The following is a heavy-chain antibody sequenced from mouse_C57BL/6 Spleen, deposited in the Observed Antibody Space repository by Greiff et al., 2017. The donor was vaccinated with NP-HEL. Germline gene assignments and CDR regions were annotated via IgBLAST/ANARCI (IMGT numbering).Heavy chain of an antibody. Sequence: QVQLKESGPELVKPGASVKISCKASGYAFSSSWMNWVKQRPGKGLEWIGRIYPGDGDTNYNGKFKGKATLTADKSSSTAYMQLSSLTSEDSAVYFCARELGRVFDYWGQGTTLTVSS. CDR2: IYPGDGDT. D-gene: IGHD4-1*01. J-gene: IGHJ2*01. CDR1: GYAFSSSW. V-gene: IGHV1-82*01. CDR3: ARELGRVFDY.